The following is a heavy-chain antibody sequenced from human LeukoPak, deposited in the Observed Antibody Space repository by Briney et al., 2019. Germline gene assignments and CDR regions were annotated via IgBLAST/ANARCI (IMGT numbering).Heavy chain of an antibody. V-gene: IGHV4-34*01. Sequence: SGTLSLTCAVYGGSFSGYYWSWIRQPPGKGLEWIGEINHSGSTNYNPSLKSRVTISVDTSKNQFSLKLSSVTAADTAVYYCARLHCTNGVCYSDYWGQGTLVTVSS. J-gene: IGHJ4*02. D-gene: IGHD2-8*01. CDR1: GGSFSGYY. CDR2: INHSGST. CDR3: ARLHCTNGVCYSDY.